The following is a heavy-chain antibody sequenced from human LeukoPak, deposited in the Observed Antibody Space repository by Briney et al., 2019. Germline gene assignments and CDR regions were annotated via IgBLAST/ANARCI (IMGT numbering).Heavy chain of an antibody. CDR3: AALYYGSGVY. D-gene: IGHD3-10*01. CDR2: VGGCGRGI. Sequence: YPGGSLRLSCAASGFTFSRYEMNWVRQAPGKGLEWVSYVGGCGRGIYYGDSVKGRFTISRDNARNSLYLQMNSLRAEDTAVYYCAALYYGSGVYWGQGTLVTVSS. J-gene: IGHJ4*02. CDR1: GFTFSRYE. V-gene: IGHV3-48*03.